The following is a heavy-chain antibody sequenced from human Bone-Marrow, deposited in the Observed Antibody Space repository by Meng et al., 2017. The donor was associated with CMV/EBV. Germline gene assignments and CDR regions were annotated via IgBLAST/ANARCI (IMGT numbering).Heavy chain of an antibody. CDR1: GSRFPTYW. Sequence: KGSGSRFPTYWIACVRQMPGKGLEWMGIIYPGDSDTRHSPSFQGQVTISVDKSINTAYLQWSRLKASDSAMYYCVRQGTGGFSQLDYWGQGTLVTVSS. CDR3: VRQGTGGFSQLDY. V-gene: IGHV5-51*01. D-gene: IGHD3-10*01. CDR2: IYPGDSDT. J-gene: IGHJ4*02.